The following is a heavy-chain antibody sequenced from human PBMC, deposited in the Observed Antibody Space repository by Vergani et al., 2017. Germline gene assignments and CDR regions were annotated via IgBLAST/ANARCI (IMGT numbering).Heavy chain of an antibody. Sequence: EVQLLESGGDLVQPGGSLRLSCTASGFIFSTYAMSWVRQAPGKGLEWVSAIDDSGDGSYYTESVKGRFTISRDNSKNTLYLQMNSLRPEDTAIYFCARSFGSTGSGGFDIWGQGTMVTVSS. CDR1: GFIFSTYA. CDR3: ARSFGSTGSGGFDI. CDR2: IDDSGDGS. D-gene: IGHD1-26*01. J-gene: IGHJ3*02. V-gene: IGHV3-23*01.